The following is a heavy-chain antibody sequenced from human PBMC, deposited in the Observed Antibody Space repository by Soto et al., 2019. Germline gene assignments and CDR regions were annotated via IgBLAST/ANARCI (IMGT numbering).Heavy chain of an antibody. CDR3: ARDDRDYYDSRGDLVG. J-gene: IGHJ4*02. CDR2: IIPIFGTA. D-gene: IGHD3-22*01. CDR1: GGTFSSYA. Sequence: QVQLVQSGAEVKKPGSSVKVSCKASGGTFSSYAISWVRQAPGQGLEWKGGIIPIFGTANYAQKFQGRVTITADESTSTAYMELSSLRSEDTAVYYCARDDRDYYDSRGDLVGWGQGTLVTVSS. V-gene: IGHV1-69*01.